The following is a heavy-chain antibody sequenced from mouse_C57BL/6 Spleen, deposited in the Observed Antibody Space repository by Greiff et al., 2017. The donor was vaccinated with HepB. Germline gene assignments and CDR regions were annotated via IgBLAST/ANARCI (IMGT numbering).Heavy chain of an antibody. CDR2: IDPANGNT. CDR1: GFNIKNTY. J-gene: IGHJ4*01. V-gene: IGHV14-3*01. D-gene: IGHD1-1*01. CDR3: ARRLITTVVAAYYAMDY. Sequence: VQLKQSVAELVRPGASVKLSCIASGFNIKNTYMHWVKQRPEQGLEWIGRIDPANGNTKYAPKFQGKATITADTSSNTAYLQLSSLTSEDTAIYYCARRLITTVVAAYYAMDYWGQGTSVTVSS.